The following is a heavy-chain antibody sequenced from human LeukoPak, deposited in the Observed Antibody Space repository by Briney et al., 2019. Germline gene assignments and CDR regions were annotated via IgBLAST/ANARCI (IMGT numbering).Heavy chain of an antibody. J-gene: IGHJ4*02. CDR3: ASGGIAVAGTGNSFDY. V-gene: IGHV4-34*01. CDR1: GGSFSGYY. CDR2: INHSGST. D-gene: IGHD6-19*01. Sequence: ASETLCLTCAVYGGSFSGYYWSWIRQPPGKGLEWIGEINHSGSTNYNPSLKSRVTISVDTSKNQFSLKLSSVTAADTAVYYCASGGIAVAGTGNSFDYWGQGTLVTVSS.